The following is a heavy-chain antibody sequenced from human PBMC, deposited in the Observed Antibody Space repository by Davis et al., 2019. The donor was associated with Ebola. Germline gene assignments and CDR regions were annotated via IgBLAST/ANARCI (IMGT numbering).Heavy chain of an antibody. V-gene: IGHV4-39*07. D-gene: IGHD2/OR15-2a*01. CDR2: IYYNGRT. CDR3: ARDRDESTAYGF. Sequence: SETLSLTCSVSGGSISSGTYYWGWVRQPPGKGLEWIGAIYYNGRTYYNSSLEGRVTISLDTSKNQFSLRLTSVTAADTAIYFCARDRDESTAYGFWGQGTLVTVS. J-gene: IGHJ4*02. CDR1: GGSISSGTYY.